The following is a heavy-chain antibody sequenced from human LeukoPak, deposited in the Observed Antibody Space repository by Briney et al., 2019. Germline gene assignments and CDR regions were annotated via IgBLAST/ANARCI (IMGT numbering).Heavy chain of an antibody. CDR1: GFTFSSYW. Sequence: PGGSLRLSCAASGFTFSSYWMHWVRQAPGKGLMWVSRINSDGSITSYADSAKGRFTISRDNSKNTLYLQMDSLTTEDTTLYYCARRRDGYNPELDYWGQGTLVTVSS. J-gene: IGHJ4*02. D-gene: IGHD5-24*01. CDR3: ARRRDGYNPELDY. CDR2: INSDGSIT. V-gene: IGHV3-74*01.